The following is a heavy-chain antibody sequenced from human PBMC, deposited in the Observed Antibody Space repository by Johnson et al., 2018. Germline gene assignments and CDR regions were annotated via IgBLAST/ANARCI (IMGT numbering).Heavy chain of an antibody. CDR1: GYTFSNYY. CDR3: AKDRKRGKGNDNAFDI. D-gene: IGHD1-1*01. Sequence: QVQLVESGAEVKKPGASVKVSCSASGYTFSNYYIHWVRQAPGQGLEWMAMIIPVGGSTRYAQKFQGRVTVTRDTSTSTVYMGRSSLRSDDTAVSFWAKDRKRGKGNDNAFDIWGQGTVVTVSS. V-gene: IGHV1-46*01. J-gene: IGHJ3*02. CDR2: IIPVGGST.